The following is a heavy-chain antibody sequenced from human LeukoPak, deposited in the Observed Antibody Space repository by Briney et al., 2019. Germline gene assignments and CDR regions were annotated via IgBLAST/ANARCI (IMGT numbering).Heavy chain of an antibody. CDR1: GGSISSSSYY. V-gene: IGHV4-39*01. CDR3: ARQLYSGWCGGWFDP. Sequence: PSETLSLTCTVSGGSISSSSYYWGWIRQPPGKGLEWIGSIYYSGSTYYNPSLKSRVTISVDTSKNQFSLKLGSVTAADTAVYYCARQLYSGWCGGWFDPWGQGTLVTVSS. D-gene: IGHD6-19*01. CDR2: IYYSGST. J-gene: IGHJ5*02.